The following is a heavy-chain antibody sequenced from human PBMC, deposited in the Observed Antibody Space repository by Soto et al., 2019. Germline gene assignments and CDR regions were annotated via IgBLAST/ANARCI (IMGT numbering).Heavy chain of an antibody. CDR3: ARDCSAINCYSGLDV. D-gene: IGHD2-21*01. J-gene: IGHJ6*02. CDR2: INTYNGDT. V-gene: IGHV1-18*01. CDR1: GYIFTSYG. Sequence: VSVKVSCKASGYIFTSYGISWVRQAPGQGLEWMGRINTYNGDTKYAQRSQGRLTMTTDTSTRTAYMELRSLRSDDTAVYYCARDCSAINCYSGLDVWGQGTTVTVSS.